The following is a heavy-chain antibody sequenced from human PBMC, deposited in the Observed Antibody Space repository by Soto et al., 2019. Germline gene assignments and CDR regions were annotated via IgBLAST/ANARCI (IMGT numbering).Heavy chain of an antibody. CDR3: AREEAVAGTWYYYYGMDV. CDR1: GFTFSSYG. D-gene: IGHD6-19*01. Sequence: QVQLVESGGGVVQPGRSLRLSCAASGFTFSSYGMHWVRQAPGKGLEWVAVIWYDGSNKYYADSVKGRFTISRDNSKNTLYLQMNSLRAEDTAAYYRAREEAVAGTWYYYYGMDVWGQGTTVTVSS. CDR2: IWYDGSNK. V-gene: IGHV3-33*01. J-gene: IGHJ6*02.